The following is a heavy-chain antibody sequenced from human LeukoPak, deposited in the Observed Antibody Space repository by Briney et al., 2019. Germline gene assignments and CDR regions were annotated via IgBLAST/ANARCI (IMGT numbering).Heavy chain of an antibody. J-gene: IGHJ3*02. V-gene: IGHV3-9*03. D-gene: IGHD2/OR15-2a*01. CDR2: INWDSGAQ. CDR1: GIIFDHYA. Sequence: GGSLRLSCVVSGIIFDHYAMHWVRQAPGKGLEWVAGINWDSGAQGQADSVRGRFTISRDNAKNSLYLEMNSLRAEDMALYYCVKEIKVREYSTSGALEIWGQGTMVTVSS. CDR3: VKEIKVREYSTSGALEI.